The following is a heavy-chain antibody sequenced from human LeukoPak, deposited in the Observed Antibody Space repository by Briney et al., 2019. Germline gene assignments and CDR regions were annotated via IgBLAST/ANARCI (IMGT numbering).Heavy chain of an antibody. CDR1: GGSFSGYY. Sequence: PSETLSLTCAVYGGSFSGYYRSWIRQPPGKGLEWIGDINHSGSTNYNPSLKSRVTISVDTSKNQFSLKLSSVTAADTAVYYCVSTYCGGDCHKIWFEPWGQGTLVTVSS. CDR3: VSTYCGGDCHKIWFEP. V-gene: IGHV4-34*01. J-gene: IGHJ5*02. CDR2: INHSGST. D-gene: IGHD2-21*02.